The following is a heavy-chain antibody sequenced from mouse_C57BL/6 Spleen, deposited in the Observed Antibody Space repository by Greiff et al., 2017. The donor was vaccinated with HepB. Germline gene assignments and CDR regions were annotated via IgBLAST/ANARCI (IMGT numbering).Heavy chain of an antibody. J-gene: IGHJ2*01. CDR1: GYTFTSYW. D-gene: IGHD2-3*01. CDR3: ATYDGYSCFDY. V-gene: IGHV1-69*01. Sequence: QVQLQQPGAELVMPGASVKLSCKASGYTFTSYWMHWVKQRPGQGLEWIGEIDPSDSYTNYNQKFKGKSTLTVDKSSSTAYMQLSSLTSEDSAVYYCATYDGYSCFDYWGQGTTLTVSS. CDR2: IDPSDSYT.